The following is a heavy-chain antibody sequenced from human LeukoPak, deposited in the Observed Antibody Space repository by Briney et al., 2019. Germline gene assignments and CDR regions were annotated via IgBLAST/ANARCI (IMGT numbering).Heavy chain of an antibody. CDR2: INHSGST. D-gene: IGHD4-23*01. CDR1: GGSFSGYY. V-gene: IGHV4-34*01. CDR3: ARGTTVVDYNWFDP. Sequence: SETLSLTCAVYGGSFSGYYWSWIRQPPGKGLEWIGEINHSGSTNYNPSLKSRVTISVDTSKNQFSLKLSSVTAADTAVYYCARGTTVVDYNWFDPWGQGTLVTVSS. J-gene: IGHJ5*02.